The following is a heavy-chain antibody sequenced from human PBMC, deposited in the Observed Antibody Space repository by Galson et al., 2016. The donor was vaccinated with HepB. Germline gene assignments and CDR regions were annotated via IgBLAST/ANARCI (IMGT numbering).Heavy chain of an antibody. Sequence: CAVSGFTFSSYPMHWVRQAPGKGLEWVAVISFDESDKYYADFVKGRFTISRDNSKNTLYLQMNSLRAEDTAVYYCARVRGRRGPAALDYWSQGTRVTVSS. CDR3: ARVRGRRGPAALDY. CDR2: ISFDESDK. V-gene: IGHV3-30*03. J-gene: IGHJ4*02. CDR1: GFTFSSYP. D-gene: IGHD2-2*01.